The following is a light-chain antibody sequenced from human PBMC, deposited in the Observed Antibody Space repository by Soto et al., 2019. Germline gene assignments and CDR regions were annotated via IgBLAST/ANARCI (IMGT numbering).Light chain of an antibody. CDR3: CSYAGSSTYV. J-gene: IGLJ1*01. Sequence: QSVLTQPASVSGSPGQSITISCTGTSSDVGSYNFVSWYRQHPGKAPKLMIYEGTKRPSGVSNRFSGSKSGYTASLTISGLQTEDEADYYCCSYAGSSTYVCGTGTKV. V-gene: IGLV2-23*01. CDR2: EGT. CDR1: SSDVGSYNF.